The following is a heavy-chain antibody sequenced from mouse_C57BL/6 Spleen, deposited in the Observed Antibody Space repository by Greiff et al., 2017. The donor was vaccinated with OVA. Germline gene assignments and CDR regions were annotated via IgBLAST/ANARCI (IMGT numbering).Heavy chain of an antibody. J-gene: IGHJ1*03. Sequence: VKLMESGPGLVAPSPSLSITCTVSGFSLTSYAISWVRQPPGKGLEWLGVIWPGGGTTYNSATKSRLSISKDNSKSQVFLKMNSLQTDDTAGYYCARQADGTGYFDVWGTGTTVTVSS. D-gene: IGHD3-2*02. CDR3: ARQADGTGYFDV. V-gene: IGHV2-9-1*01. CDR2: IWPGGGT. CDR1: GFSLTSYA.